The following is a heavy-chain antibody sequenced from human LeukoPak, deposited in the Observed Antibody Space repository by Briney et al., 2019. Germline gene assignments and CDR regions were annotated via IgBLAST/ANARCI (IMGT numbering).Heavy chain of an antibody. J-gene: IGHJ3*01. CDR1: GFTVTDNY. CDR2: IYGGGDT. CDR3: ARKGNAFDV. Sequence: GGSLRLSCAASGFTVTDNYMNWVRQSSGKGLEWVSVIYGGGDTNYADSVKGRFIISRDTSKNTVSLQMNSLGAEDTAVYYCARKGNAFDVWGQGTMVTVSS. V-gene: IGHV3-53*01.